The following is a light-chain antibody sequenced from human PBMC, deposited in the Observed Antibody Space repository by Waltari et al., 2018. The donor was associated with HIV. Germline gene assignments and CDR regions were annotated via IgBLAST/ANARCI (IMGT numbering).Light chain of an antibody. CDR3: SSYTNTNIS. V-gene: IGLV2-14*01. CDR1: SSYVVTYNY. J-gene: IGLJ2*01. Sequence: QSALTQPASVSGSPGQSITISCPAPSSYVVTYNYVSWYQQHPGHAPKLIIYEVSTRPSGISERCSGAKSDNAASLTIAALQPEDEADYYCSSYTNTNISFGGGTKLTVL. CDR2: EVS.